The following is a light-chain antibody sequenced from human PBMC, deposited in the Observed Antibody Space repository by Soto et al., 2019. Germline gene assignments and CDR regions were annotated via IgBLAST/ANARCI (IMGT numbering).Light chain of an antibody. V-gene: IGKV1-5*01. J-gene: IGKJ1*01. CDR1: QTINNW. Sequence: DIQMTQSPSTLSASIGGTVTITCRASQTINNWLAWYQQKPGKSPKLLIYDVSSLESGVPSRFSGSGSGTQFTLTITSLQPDDSATYYCQQYNTYLTFGQGTKVDIK. CDR2: DVS. CDR3: QQYNTYLT.